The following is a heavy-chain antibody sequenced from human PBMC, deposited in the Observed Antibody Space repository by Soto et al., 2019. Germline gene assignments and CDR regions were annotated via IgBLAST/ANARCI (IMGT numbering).Heavy chain of an antibody. D-gene: IGHD4-17*01. J-gene: IGHJ4*02. CDR3: ARAGERVTSPNSFDY. Sequence: ASVKVSCKASGYTFTAYYIHWLRQTPGQRIKWMGWINPNSGDTKYAQKFQGRVTITADKSTSTAYMELSSLRSEDTAVYYCARAGERVTSPNSFDYWGQGTLVTVSS. CDR2: INPNSGDT. CDR1: GYTFTAYY. V-gene: IGHV1-2*02.